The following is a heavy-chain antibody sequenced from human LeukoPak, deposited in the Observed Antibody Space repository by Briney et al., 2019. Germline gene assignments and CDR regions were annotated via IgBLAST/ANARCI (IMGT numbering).Heavy chain of an antibody. J-gene: IGHJ5*02. D-gene: IGHD5-18*01. Sequence: PSETLSLTCTVSGGSISSSSYYWGWIRQPPGKGLEWIGSIYYSGSTYYNPSLKSRVTISVDTSKNQFSLKLSSVTAADTAVYYCASRGPNAHSYGYYGWFDPWGQGTLVTVSS. CDR1: GGSISSSSYY. CDR2: IYYSGST. CDR3: ASRGPNAHSYGYYGWFDP. V-gene: IGHV4-39*01.